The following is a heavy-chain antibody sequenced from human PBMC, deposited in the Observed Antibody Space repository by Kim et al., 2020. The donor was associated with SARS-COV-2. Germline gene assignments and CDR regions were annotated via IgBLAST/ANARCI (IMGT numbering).Heavy chain of an antibody. CDR1: GYTFTSYA. V-gene: IGHV1-3*01. CDR2: INAGNGNT. CDR3: ARDKRDYDLWSGYYTAVHGMDV. J-gene: IGHJ6*02. D-gene: IGHD3-3*01. Sequence: ASVKVSCKASGYTFTSYAMHWVRQAPGQRLEWMGWINAGNGNTKYSQKFQGRVTITRDTSASTAYMELSSLRSEDTAVYYCARDKRDYDLWSGYYTAVHGMDVWGQGTTVTVS.